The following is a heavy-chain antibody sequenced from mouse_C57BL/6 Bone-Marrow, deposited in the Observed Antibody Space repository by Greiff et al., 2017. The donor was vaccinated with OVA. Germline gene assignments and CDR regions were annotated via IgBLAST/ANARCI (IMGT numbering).Heavy chain of an antibody. J-gene: IGHJ2*01. CDR1: DYTFTSYG. D-gene: IGHD1-1*01. CDR2: IYPRSGNT. CDR3: ARRYYGSRYYFDY. Sequence: VQLVESGAELARPGASVKLSCKASDYTFTSYGISWVKQRTGQGLEWIGEIYPRSGNTYYNEKFKGKATLTADKSSSTAYMELRSLTSEDSAVYFCARRYYGSRYYFDYWGQGTTLTVSS. V-gene: IGHV1-81*01.